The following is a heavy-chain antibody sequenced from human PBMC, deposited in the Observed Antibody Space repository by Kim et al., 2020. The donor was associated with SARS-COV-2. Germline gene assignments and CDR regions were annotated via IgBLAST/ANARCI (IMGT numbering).Heavy chain of an antibody. D-gene: IGHD3-10*01. CDR3: ARRMGSYYYGMDV. V-gene: IGHV3-30*01. J-gene: IGHJ6*02. Sequence: DADTVKGRCTNSRDNTKKPLYLQMNSLRAEDTAVYYCARRMGSYYYGMDVWGQGTTVTVSS.